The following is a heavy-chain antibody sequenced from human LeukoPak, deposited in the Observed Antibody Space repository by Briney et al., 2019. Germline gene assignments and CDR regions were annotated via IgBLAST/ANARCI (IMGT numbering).Heavy chain of an antibody. CDR3: AKSRTYSSGWYYGVFDY. CDR2: IIPIFGTA. Sequence: GASVKVSCKASGGTFSSYAISWVRQAPGQGLEWMGGIIPIFGTANYAQKFQGRVTITTDESTSTAYMELSSLRSEDTAVYYCAKSRTYSSGWYYGVFDYWGREPWSPSPQ. V-gene: IGHV1-69*05. D-gene: IGHD6-19*01. CDR1: GGTFSSYA. J-gene: IGHJ4*02.